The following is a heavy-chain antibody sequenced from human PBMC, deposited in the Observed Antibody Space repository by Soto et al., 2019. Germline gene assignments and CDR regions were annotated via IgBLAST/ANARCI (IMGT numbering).Heavy chain of an antibody. J-gene: IGHJ6*02. CDR1: GFTFSSYW. D-gene: IGHD2-2*01. V-gene: IGHV3-7*01. CDR3: ARDPNIVLVPAALRSYYYYYGMDV. Sequence: GGSLRLSCASSGFTFSSYWMSWVRQAPGKGLEWVANIKQDGSERYYVDSVKGRFTISRDNAKNSLYLQMNSLRAEDTAVYYCARDPNIVLVPAALRSYYYYYGMDVWGQGTTVTVSS. CDR2: IKQDGSER.